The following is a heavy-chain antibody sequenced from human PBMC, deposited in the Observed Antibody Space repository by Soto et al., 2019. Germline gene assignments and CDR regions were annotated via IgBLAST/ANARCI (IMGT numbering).Heavy chain of an antibody. Sequence: GGSLRLSCAASGFTSSSYAMSWVRQAPGKGLEWVSAISGSGGSTYYADSVKGRFTISRDNSKNTLYLQMNSLRAEDTAVYYCAKSPPPAYSNHLFDYWGQGTLVTVSS. CDR3: AKSPPPAYSNHLFDY. V-gene: IGHV3-23*01. CDR2: ISGSGGST. CDR1: GFTSSSYA. J-gene: IGHJ4*02. D-gene: IGHD4-4*01.